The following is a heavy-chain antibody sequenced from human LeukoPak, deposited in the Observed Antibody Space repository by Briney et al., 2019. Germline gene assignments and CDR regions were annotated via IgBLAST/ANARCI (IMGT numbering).Heavy chain of an antibody. CDR2: ISYDGSNK. J-gene: IGHJ4*02. CDR3: ARDKGISVAGTGGFDY. V-gene: IGHV3-30-3*01. D-gene: IGHD6-19*01. Sequence: PGRSLRLSCAASGCTFSSYAMHWVRQAPGKGLEWVAVISYDGSNKYYADSVKGRFTISRDNSKNTLYLQMNSLRAEDTAVYYCARDKGISVAGTGGFDYWGQGTLVTVSS. CDR1: GCTFSSYA.